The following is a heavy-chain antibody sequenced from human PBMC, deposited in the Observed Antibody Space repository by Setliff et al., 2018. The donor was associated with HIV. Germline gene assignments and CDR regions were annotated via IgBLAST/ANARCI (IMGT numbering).Heavy chain of an antibody. CDR3: ARDRGGSYTPLDF. Sequence: GESLKISCAASGFTFSSYGMHWVRQAPGKGLEWVAVIWSDGSNKYYADSVKGRFTISRDNSKNTLYLQMNSLRAEDTAVYYCARDRGGSYTPLDFWGQGTLVTVSS. CDR1: GFTFSSYG. D-gene: IGHD1-26*01. J-gene: IGHJ4*02. V-gene: IGHV3-33*01. CDR2: IWSDGSNK.